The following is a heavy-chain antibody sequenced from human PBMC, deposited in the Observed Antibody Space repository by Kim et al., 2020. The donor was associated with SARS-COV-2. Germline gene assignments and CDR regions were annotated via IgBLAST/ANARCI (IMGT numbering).Heavy chain of an antibody. CDR1: GFTFSDYY. D-gene: IGHD1-26*01. CDR2: ISSSSRYT. CDR3: ARGYSGSYCGVDY. J-gene: IGHJ4*02. Sequence: GGSLRLSCAASGFTFSDYYMSWIRQAPGKGLEWVSYISSSSRYTNYADSVKGRFTISRDNTKNSLYLQMNSLRAEDTAVYYCARGYSGSYCGVDYWGQGTLVTVSS. V-gene: IGHV3-11*06.